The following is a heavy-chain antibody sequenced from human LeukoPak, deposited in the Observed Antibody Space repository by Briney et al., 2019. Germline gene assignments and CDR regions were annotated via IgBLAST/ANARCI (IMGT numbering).Heavy chain of an antibody. J-gene: IGHJ4*02. CDR3: ARQMTPHGNFDY. V-gene: IGHV3-23*01. CDR1: GFTVSAYA. Sequence: GGSLRLSCAASGFTVSAYAMAWVRQAPGKGLEWVSTIYDDNTYYADSVKGRFAISTDNSKNTLYLQVNSLRVEDTAVYYCARQMTPHGNFDYWGQGTLVTVSS. CDR2: IYDDNT. D-gene: IGHD1-26*01.